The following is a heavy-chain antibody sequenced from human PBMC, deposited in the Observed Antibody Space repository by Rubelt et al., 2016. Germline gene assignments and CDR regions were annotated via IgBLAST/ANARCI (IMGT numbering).Heavy chain of an antibody. Sequence: QVQLQESGPGLVKPSETLSLTCTVSGGSISSYYWSWIRQPPGKGLEWIGYIYYSGSTNYNPSLKSWFTLSVDTSKNQCSLKLSSVTAADTAVYDCARESRSSGYYYVGRGIDAFDIWGQGTMVTVSS. V-gene: IGHV4-59*01. CDR3: ARESRSSGYYYVGRGIDAFDI. D-gene: IGHD3-22*01. CDR2: IYYSGST. CDR1: GGSISSYY. J-gene: IGHJ3*02.